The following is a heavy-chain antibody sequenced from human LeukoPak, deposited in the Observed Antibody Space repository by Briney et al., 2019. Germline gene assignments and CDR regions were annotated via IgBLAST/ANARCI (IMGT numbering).Heavy chain of an antibody. CDR3: ARDRASLAALFDY. Sequence: GRSLRLSCAASGFTFSSYAMHWVRQAPGKGLEWVSSTSSSSSYIYYADSVKGRFTISRDNAKNSLYLQMNSLRAEDTAVYYCARDRASLAALFDYWGQGTLVTVSS. CDR2: TSSSSSYI. V-gene: IGHV3-21*01. J-gene: IGHJ4*02. D-gene: IGHD3-10*01. CDR1: GFTFSSYA.